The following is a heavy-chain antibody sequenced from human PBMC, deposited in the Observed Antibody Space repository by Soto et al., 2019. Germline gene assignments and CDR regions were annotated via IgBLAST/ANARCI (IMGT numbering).Heavy chain of an antibody. CDR1: GFTFSSNA. J-gene: IGHJ4*02. CDR3: AKHTTFYFDSTGPGEYFDA. CDR2: ITGSGGIT. D-gene: IGHD3-22*01. V-gene: IGHV3-23*01. Sequence: LXLSCAASGFTFSSNAMSWYSRAPGKGLEWVSGITGSGGITDYADSVKGQFTISRDNSRNTLYLQMNYLRVEDTAVYFCAKHTTFYFDSTGPGEYFDAWGQGTLVTVSS.